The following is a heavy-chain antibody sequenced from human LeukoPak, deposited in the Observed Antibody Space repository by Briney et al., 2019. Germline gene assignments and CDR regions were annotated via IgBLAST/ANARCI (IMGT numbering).Heavy chain of an antibody. J-gene: IGHJ4*02. V-gene: IGHV4-30-4*01. CDR3: ASSALLRYFDN. CDR1: GGSISSGDYY. D-gene: IGHD3-9*01. CDR2: IYYGGST. Sequence: PSETLSLTCTVSGGSISSGDYYWSWIRQPPGKGLEWIGYIYYGGSTYYNPSLKSRVTISVDTSKNQFSLKLSSVTAADTAVYYCASSALLRYFDNWGQGTLVTVSS.